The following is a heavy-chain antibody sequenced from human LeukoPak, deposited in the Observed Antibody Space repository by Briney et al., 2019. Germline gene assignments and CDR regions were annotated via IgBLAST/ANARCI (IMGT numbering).Heavy chain of an antibody. Sequence: GGSLRLSCAASGFTFSSYAMSWVRQAPGKGLEWVSAISGSGGTTYYADSAKGRFTISRDNSKSTLYLQTNSLRADDTAVYYCAKRKVTAAFDYWGQGTLVTVSS. V-gene: IGHV3-23*01. CDR1: GFTFSSYA. CDR2: ISGSGGTT. CDR3: AKRKVTAAFDY. J-gene: IGHJ4*02. D-gene: IGHD2-21*02.